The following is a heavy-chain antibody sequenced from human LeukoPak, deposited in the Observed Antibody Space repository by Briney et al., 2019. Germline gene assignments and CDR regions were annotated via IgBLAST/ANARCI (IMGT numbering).Heavy chain of an antibody. Sequence: GASVKVSCKASGGTFSSYAINWVRQAPGQGLEWMGGIIPIFGTASYAQKFQGRVTITADESTSTAYMELSSLRSEDTAVYYCARERGGWFDPWGQGTLVTVSS. CDR3: ARERGGWFDP. CDR2: IIPIFGTA. CDR1: GGTFSSYA. D-gene: IGHD3-16*01. J-gene: IGHJ5*02. V-gene: IGHV1-69*13.